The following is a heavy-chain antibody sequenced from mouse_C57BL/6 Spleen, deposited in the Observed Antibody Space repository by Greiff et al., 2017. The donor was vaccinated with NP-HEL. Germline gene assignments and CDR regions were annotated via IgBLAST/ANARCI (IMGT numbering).Heavy chain of an antibody. CDR2: ISSGSSTI. CDR3: ARHGDYFGY. Sequence: DVQLVESGGGLVKPGGSLKLSCAASGFTFSDYGMHWVRQAPEKGLEWVAYISSGSSTIYYADTVKGRFTISRDNAKNTLFLQMTSLRSEDTAMYYCARHGDYFGYWGQGTTLSVSS. V-gene: IGHV5-17*01. J-gene: IGHJ2*01. CDR1: GFTFSDYG. D-gene: IGHD1-2*01.